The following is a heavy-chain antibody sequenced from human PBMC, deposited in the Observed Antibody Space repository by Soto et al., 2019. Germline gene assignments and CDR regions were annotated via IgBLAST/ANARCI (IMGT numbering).Heavy chain of an antibody. CDR2: TSYAGSNR. V-gene: IGHV3-30-3*01. D-gene: IGHD4-4*01. CDR3: ARPLWRDDYNWGYFDL. CDR1: GFTFSSYA. J-gene: IGHJ2*01. Sequence: QVQLVESGGGVVQPGRSLRLSCAASGFTFSSYALHWVRQAPGKGLEWVAVTSYAGSNRYYADSVKGRFTISRDNSKNTLYLQMNSLRAEDTAVYYCARPLWRDDYNWGYFDLWGRGTLVTVSS.